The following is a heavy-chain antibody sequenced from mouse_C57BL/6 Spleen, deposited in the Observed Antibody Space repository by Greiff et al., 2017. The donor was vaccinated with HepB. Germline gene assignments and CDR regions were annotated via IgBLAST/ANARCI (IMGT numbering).Heavy chain of an antibody. CDR2: IDPSDSYT. J-gene: IGHJ3*01. CDR1: GYTFTSYW. CDR3: ARRELGGWFAY. V-gene: IGHV1-69*01. Sequence: QVQLKESGAELVMPGASVKLSCKASGYTFTSYWMHWVKQRPGQGLEWIGEIDPSDSYTNYNQKFKGKSTLTVDKSSSTAYMQLSSLTSEDSAVYYCARRELGGWFAYWGQGTLVTVSA.